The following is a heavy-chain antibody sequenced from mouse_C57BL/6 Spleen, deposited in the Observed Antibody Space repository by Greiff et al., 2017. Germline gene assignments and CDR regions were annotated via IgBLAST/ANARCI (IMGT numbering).Heavy chain of an antibody. CDR3: ARNYGYYGDWFAY. CDR1: GFSLTSYG. CDR2: IWSGGST. D-gene: IGHD2-3*01. Sequence: QVQLKQSGPGLVQPSQSLSITCTVSGFSLTSYGVHWVRQSPGQGLEWLGVIWSGGSTDYNAAFMSRLSISKDNSKSQVFFKMNSLQADDTAIYYCARNYGYYGDWFAYWGQGTLVTVSA. J-gene: IGHJ3*01. V-gene: IGHV2-2*01.